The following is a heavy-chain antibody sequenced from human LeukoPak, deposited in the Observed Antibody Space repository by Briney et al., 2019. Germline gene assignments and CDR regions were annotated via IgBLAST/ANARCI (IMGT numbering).Heavy chain of an antibody. V-gene: IGHV4-34*01. J-gene: IGHJ5*02. CDR1: GGFLGVYY. D-gene: IGHD3-22*01. CDR3: TRGIYYPSTGHFYTYFAP. Sequence: TPSETLSLTCGVNGGFLGVYYWSWVRQTPGKGLVCIGEMNRSGSTNYNPSLEGRVTISIDTSKKEVSLKLTSVTAPDTPVHYCTRGIYYPSTGHFYTYFAPWGQGTLVTVSS. CDR2: MNRSGST.